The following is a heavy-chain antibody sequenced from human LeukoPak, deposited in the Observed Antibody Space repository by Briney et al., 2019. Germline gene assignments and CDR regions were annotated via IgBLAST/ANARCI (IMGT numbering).Heavy chain of an antibody. Sequence: SETLSLTCTVSGGSISGHYWTWIRQPPGNGLEWIGQIHYSGRPDYNPSLKSRVTISVDTSKNQLSLKVTSVTGADTAVYYCARFGVDYDMDVWGQGTTVTVSS. J-gene: IGHJ6*02. V-gene: IGHV4-59*11. CDR3: ARFGVDYDMDV. CDR1: GGSISGHY. CDR2: IHYSGRP. D-gene: IGHD3-16*01.